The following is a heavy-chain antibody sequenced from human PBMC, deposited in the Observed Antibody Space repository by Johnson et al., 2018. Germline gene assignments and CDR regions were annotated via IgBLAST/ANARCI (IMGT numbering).Heavy chain of an antibody. D-gene: IGHD2-8*02. Sequence: QVQLVESGAEVKKPGASVRVSCKASGYTFTSYYIHWVRQAPGQGLEWMGIINPSGGSTTYPQKFQGRVTMTRDTSTTTGNMELGRLRSEDTAVYFCARANITLVLVYYYPLDVWGQGTTVTVS. CDR2: INPSGGST. CDR1: GYTFTSYY. CDR3: ARANITLVLVYYYPLDV. V-gene: IGHV1-46*01. J-gene: IGHJ6*02.